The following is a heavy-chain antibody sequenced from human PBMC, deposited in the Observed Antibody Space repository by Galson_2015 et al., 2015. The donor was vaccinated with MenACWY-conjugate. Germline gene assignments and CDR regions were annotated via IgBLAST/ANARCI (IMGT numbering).Heavy chain of an antibody. V-gene: IGHV3-48*04. CDR1: GFTFSSYS. Sequence: SLRLSCAASGFTFSSYSMNWVRQAPGKGLEWVSYISSSSSTIYYADSVKGRFTISRDNAKNSLYLQMNSLRAEDTAVYYCATDEGFDYWGPGTLVTVSS. CDR3: ATDEGFDY. J-gene: IGHJ4*02. CDR2: ISSSSSTI.